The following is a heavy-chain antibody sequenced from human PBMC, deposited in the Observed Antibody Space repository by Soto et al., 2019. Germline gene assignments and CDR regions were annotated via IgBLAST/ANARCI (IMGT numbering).Heavy chain of an antibody. Sequence: ASVKVSCKASGYTFTSYGISWVRQAPGQGLEWMGWISAYNGNTNYAQKLQGRVTMTTDTSTSTAYMELRSLRSDDTAVEYCGGHPDGKAGAEGAFDIWGQGTIVTVSS. CDR1: GYTFTSYG. J-gene: IGHJ3*02. CDR2: ISAYNGNT. D-gene: IGHD6-19*01. CDR3: GGHPDGKAGAEGAFDI. V-gene: IGHV1-18*01.